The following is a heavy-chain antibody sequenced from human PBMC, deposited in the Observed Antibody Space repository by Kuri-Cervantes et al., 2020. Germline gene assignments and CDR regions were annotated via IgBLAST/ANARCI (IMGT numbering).Heavy chain of an antibody. CDR3: AKRGDSVDLSTSYDMDV. J-gene: IGHJ6*02. Sequence: LSLTCAVYGGSFSGYYWSWIRQAPGKGLEWVANIKQDGSEKYYVDSVKGRFTMSRDNSKNTIYLQMNRLRPEDTAVYYCAKRGDSVDLSTSYDMDVWGQGTTVTVSS. D-gene: IGHD3-9*01. V-gene: IGHV3-7*01. CDR2: IKQDGSEK. CDR1: GGSFSGYY.